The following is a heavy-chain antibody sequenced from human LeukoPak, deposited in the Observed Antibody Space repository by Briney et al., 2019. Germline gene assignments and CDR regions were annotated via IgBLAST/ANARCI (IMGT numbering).Heavy chain of an antibody. V-gene: IGHV3-30*04. D-gene: IGHD6-25*01. CDR1: GFTFSSSV. Sequence: PGGSLRLSCAASGFTFSSSVMHWVRQAPGKGLEWVAVISYDGSNKYYADSVKGRFTISRDNSKNTLYLQMNSLRAEDAAMYYCARDQSSGWGFDYWGQGTLVTVSS. CDR3: ARDQSSGWGFDY. J-gene: IGHJ4*02. CDR2: ISYDGSNK.